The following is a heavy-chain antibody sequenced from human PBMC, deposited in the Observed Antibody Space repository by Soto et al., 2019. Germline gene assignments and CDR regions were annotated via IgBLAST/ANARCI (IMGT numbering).Heavy chain of an antibody. V-gene: IGHV3-23*01. CDR2: ISGSGGST. Sequence: PGGSLRRACAASGFTFSSYAMSWVRQAPGKGLEWVSSISGSGGSTYYADSVKGRFTISRDNSKNTLYLQMNSLRAEDTAVYYCAKARYYDSTGYLYYFDYWGQGTLVTVSS. CDR3: AKARYYDSTGYLYYFDY. D-gene: IGHD3-22*01. CDR1: GFTFSSYA. J-gene: IGHJ4*02.